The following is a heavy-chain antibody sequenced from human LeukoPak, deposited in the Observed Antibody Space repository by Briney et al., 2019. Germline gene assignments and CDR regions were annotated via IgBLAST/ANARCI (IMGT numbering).Heavy chain of an antibody. CDR3: ARGAYFDY. Sequence: SETLSLTCTVSGGSISGKSYYWAWIRQPPGKGLEWIGSSYYGGNTYYNASLKSRTSISIDASKNQFSLWLNSMTAADTAVYYCARGAYFDYWGQGTLVTVSS. V-gene: IGHV4-39*07. J-gene: IGHJ4*02. CDR1: GGSISGKSYY. CDR2: SYYGGNT.